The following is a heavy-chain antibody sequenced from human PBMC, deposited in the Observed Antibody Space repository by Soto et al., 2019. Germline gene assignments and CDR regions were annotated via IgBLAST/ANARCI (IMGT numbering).Heavy chain of an antibody. CDR3: ARHLAATVTTSGWFDP. J-gene: IGHJ5*02. Sequence: QVQLVESGGGVVQPGTSLRLSCAASGFTFSRHAMHWLRQAPGKGLEWVAIISYDASNIYYADSVKGRFTISRDNSKNTLYLQMKTLRVDDTAVYFCARHLAATVTTSGWFDPWGQGTLVTVSS. CDR2: ISYDASNI. CDR1: GFTFSRHA. D-gene: IGHD4-4*01. V-gene: IGHV3-30*04.